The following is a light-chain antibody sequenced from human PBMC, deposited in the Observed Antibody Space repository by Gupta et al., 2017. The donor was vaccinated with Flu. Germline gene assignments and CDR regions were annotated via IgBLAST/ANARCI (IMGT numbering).Light chain of an antibody. CDR3: HPGYTNQS. V-gene: IGKV1-39*01. CDR2: SAY. Sequence: ATSSLSASVGGRVTLTCRAGQSVNNKLNWYRQRAGKAPELLIYSAYVLNWEVPSRFSGSGSGTDFALVIRGLRPEDSATYYCHPGYTNQSFGGGTKVQIK. CDR1: QSVNNK. J-gene: IGKJ4*01.